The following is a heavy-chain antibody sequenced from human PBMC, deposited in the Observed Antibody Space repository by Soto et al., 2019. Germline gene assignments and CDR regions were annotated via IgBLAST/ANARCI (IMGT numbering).Heavy chain of an antibody. CDR1: GFTFTSSA. CDR2: IVVGSGNT. V-gene: IGHV1-58*02. CDR3: AADRYYDFWSGPSYYYMDV. D-gene: IGHD3-3*01. Sequence: SVKVSCKASGFTFTSSAMQWVRQARGQLLEWIGWIVVGSGNTNYAQKFQERVTITRDMSTSTAYMELSSLRSEDTAVYYCAADRYYDFWSGPSYYYMDVWGKGTTVTVSS. J-gene: IGHJ6*03.